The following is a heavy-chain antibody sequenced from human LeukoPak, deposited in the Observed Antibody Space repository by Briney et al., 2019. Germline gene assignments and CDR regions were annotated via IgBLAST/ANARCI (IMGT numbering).Heavy chain of an antibody. CDR1: GGSISSSSYY. CDR3: ARRRDGYNWRYFDY. CDR2: IYYSGST. D-gene: IGHD5-24*01. Sequence: SETLSLTCTVSGGSISSSSYYWGWIRQPPGKGLEWIGSIYYSGSTYYNPSLKSRVTISVDTSKNQFSLKLSSVTAADTAVYYCARRRDGYNWRYFDYWGQGTLVTVSS. J-gene: IGHJ4*02. V-gene: IGHV4-39*01.